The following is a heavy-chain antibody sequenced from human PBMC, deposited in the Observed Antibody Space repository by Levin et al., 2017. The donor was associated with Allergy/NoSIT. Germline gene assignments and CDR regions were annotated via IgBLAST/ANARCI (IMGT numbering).Heavy chain of an antibody. J-gene: IGHJ6*02. CDR3: ARQIEDSSGWLQRYYYYGMDV. D-gene: IGHD6-19*01. CDR2: IYPGDSDT. V-gene: IGHV5-51*01. CDR1: GYSFTSYW. Sequence: GGSLRLSCKGSGYSFTSYWIGWVRQMPGKGLEWMGIIYPGDSDTRYSPSFQGQVTISADKSISTAYLQWSSLKASDTAMYYCARQIEDSSGWLQRYYYYGMDVWGQGTTVTVSS.